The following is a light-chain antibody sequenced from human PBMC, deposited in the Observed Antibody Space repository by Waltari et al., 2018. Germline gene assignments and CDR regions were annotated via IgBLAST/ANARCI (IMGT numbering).Light chain of an antibody. CDR3: HQYSSWPPMFT. J-gene: IGKJ2*01. CDR1: QSVSSN. V-gene: IGKV3-15*01. CDR2: GAS. Sequence: EIVMTQSPATLSVSPGEGATLSCRASQSVSSNLAWYQQRPGQAPRLLIYGASTRGTGSPARFSGSGSGTEFTLTISSLQSEDSAVYYCHQYSSWPPMFTFGQGTKLEIK.